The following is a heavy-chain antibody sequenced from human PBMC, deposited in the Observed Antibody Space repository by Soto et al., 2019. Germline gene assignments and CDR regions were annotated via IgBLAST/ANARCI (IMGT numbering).Heavy chain of an antibody. J-gene: IGHJ4*02. Sequence: SETLSLTYTVSGGSISSSSYYWGWIRQPPGKGLEWIGSIYYSGSTYYNPSLKSRVTISVDTSKNQFSLKLSSVTAEDTAVYYCARDKGLRNSSPRDYWGQGTLVTVSS. CDR1: GGSISSSSYY. CDR2: IYYSGST. V-gene: IGHV4-39*02. CDR3: ARDKGLRNSSPRDY. D-gene: IGHD6-13*01.